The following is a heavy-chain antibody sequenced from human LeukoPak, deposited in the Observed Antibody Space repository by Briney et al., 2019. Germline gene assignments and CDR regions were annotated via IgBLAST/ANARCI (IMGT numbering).Heavy chain of an antibody. CDR3: ASQIGSNYGYYYYYGMDV. V-gene: IGHV3-66*02. Sequence: GGSLRLSCAASGFTVSSNYMSWVRQAPGKGLEWVSVINSGGSTYYADYVKSRFTIFRNNSKNTLYFQMNSLRAEDTAVYYCASQIGSNYGYYYYYGMDVWGQGTTVTVSS. CDR1: GFTVSSNY. CDR2: INSGGST. D-gene: IGHD4-11*01. J-gene: IGHJ6*02.